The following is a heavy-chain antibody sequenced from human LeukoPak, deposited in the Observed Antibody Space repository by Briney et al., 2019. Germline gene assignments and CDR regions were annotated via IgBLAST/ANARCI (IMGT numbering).Heavy chain of an antibody. CDR1: GGSVINTNW. J-gene: IGHJ4*02. CDR2: VHLDGRP. CDR3: AREGGFYRPLDY. Sequence: TSETLSLTCGVSGGSVINTNWWTWVRQPPGKGLEWIGEVHLDGRPNYNPSLESRLTMSVDVSENQVSLKLTSVTAADTAVYYCAREGGFYRPLDYSGQGTLVTVSS. D-gene: IGHD3-3*01. V-gene: IGHV4/OR15-8*01.